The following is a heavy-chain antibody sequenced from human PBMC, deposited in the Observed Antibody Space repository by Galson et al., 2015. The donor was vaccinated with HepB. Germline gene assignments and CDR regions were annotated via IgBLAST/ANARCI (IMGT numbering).Heavy chain of an antibody. D-gene: IGHD6-19*01. Sequence: SLRLSCAASGFTFSRYWMTWVRQAPGKGLEWVSSISGSGGSTYYADSVKGRFTISRDNSKNTLYLQMSSLRADDTAVYYCAKDGPRGVRAVAGTALYYGLDVWGQGTTVIVSS. CDR1: GFTFSRYW. CDR2: ISGSGGST. V-gene: IGHV3-23*01. J-gene: IGHJ6*02. CDR3: AKDGPRGVRAVAGTALYYGLDV.